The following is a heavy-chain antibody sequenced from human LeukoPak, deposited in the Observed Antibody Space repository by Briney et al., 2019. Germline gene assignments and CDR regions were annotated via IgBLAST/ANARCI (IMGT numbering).Heavy chain of an antibody. J-gene: IGHJ5*02. CDR2: IWSDGSSQ. CDR1: GFSFSEHG. V-gene: IGHV3-33*01. Sequence: GGSLRLSCTASGFSFSEHGMHWVRQAPGKGLEWVALIWSDGSSQYYADSVKGRFTISRDNSNNTQFLQMSNLRTEDSAVYYCXXXXXXXXXDGFTWFDPWGQGTLVTVSS. D-gene: IGHD6-25*01. CDR3: XXXXXXXXXDGFTWFDP.